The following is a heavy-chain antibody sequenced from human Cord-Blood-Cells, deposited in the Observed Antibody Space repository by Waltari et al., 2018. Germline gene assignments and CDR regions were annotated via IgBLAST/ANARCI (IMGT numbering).Heavy chain of an antibody. V-gene: IGHV1-69*01. CDR3: ARGGLERQGDAFDI. CDR1: GDTCSSYS. D-gene: IGHD1-1*01. CDR2: IIPIFGTA. Sequence: QVQLVQSGAEVKKPGSSVKVSCKASGDTCSSYSTSWVRQAPGQGIEWMGGIIPIFGTANYAQKFQGRVTITADESTSTAYMELSSLRSEDTAVYYCARGGLERQGDAFDIWGQGTMVTVSS. J-gene: IGHJ3*02.